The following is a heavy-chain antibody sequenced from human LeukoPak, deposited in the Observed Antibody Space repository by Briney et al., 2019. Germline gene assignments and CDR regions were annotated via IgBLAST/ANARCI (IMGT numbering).Heavy chain of an antibody. CDR3: ARDPTFGGVIVKNFDY. Sequence: PGGSLRLSCAASGFTFISYAMSWVRQAPGKGQEWVSAVSGSGGTTYYADSVKGRFTISRDNSKNTLYLQMNSLRADDTAVYYCARDPTFGGVIVKNFDYWGQGTLVTVSS. J-gene: IGHJ4*02. V-gene: IGHV3-23*01. D-gene: IGHD3-16*02. CDR1: GFTFISYA. CDR2: VSGSGGTT.